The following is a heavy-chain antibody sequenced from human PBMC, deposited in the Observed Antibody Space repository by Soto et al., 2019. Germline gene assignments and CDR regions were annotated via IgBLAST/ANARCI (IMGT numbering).Heavy chain of an antibody. Sequence: SETLSLTCTVSGGSISSSSYYWGWIRQPPGKGLEWIGSIYYSGSTYYNPSLKSRVTISVDTSKNQFSLKLSSVTAADTAVYYCARDGSTSWHYYYYYGMDVWGQGTTVTVSS. CDR2: IYYSGST. J-gene: IGHJ6*02. CDR3: ARDGSTSWHYYYYYGMDV. V-gene: IGHV4-39*01. CDR1: GGSISSSSYY. D-gene: IGHD2-2*01.